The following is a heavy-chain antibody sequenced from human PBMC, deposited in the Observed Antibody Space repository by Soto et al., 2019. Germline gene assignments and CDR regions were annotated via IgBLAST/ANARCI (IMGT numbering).Heavy chain of an antibody. J-gene: IGHJ4*02. CDR3: ARVDDYFDSSGYYY. D-gene: IGHD3-22*01. CDR1: GYTFSSYG. CDR2: VSAYNGNT. Sequence: ASVKVSCKASGYTFSSYGITWVRQAPGQGLEWMGWVSAYNGNTYYEQTLQERVTMTTDTSTSTAYMELRSLRSDDTAVYYCARVDDYFDSSGYYYWGKGTLVTVSS. V-gene: IGHV1-18*01.